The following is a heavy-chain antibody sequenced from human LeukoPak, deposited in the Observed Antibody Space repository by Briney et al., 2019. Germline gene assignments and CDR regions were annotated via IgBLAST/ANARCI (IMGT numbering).Heavy chain of an antibody. Sequence: GGSPRLSCAASGFTFSSYAMSWVRQAPGKGLEWVSLISGNGVGTYYADSVKGRFTISRDNSKNTVYLQMNSLRAEDTAVYYCAKRNGGNSAAFDYWGQGTLVTVSS. D-gene: IGHD4-23*01. CDR3: AKRNGGNSAAFDY. CDR1: GFTFSSYA. J-gene: IGHJ4*02. CDR2: ISGNGVGT. V-gene: IGHV3-23*01.